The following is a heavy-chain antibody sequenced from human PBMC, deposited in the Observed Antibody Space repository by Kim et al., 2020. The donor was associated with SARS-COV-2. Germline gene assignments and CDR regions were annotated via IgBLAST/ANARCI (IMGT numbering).Heavy chain of an antibody. V-gene: IGHV4-31*03. J-gene: IGHJ4*02. CDR1: GGSIISGGYY. CDR3: ARDAQALDS. Sequence: SETLSLTYTVSGGSIISGGYYWTWIRQPPGKGLEWLGYTYYGGTTDYNPSLKSRLTISEDMSKNQFSLRLTSVTAADTAVYYCARDAQALDSWGLGILVIVSS. CDR2: TYYGGTT.